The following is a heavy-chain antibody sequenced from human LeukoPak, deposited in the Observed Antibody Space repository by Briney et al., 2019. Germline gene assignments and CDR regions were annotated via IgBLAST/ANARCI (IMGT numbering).Heavy chain of an antibody. CDR3: ARGYSGYDFDY. D-gene: IGHD5-12*01. Sequence: SETLSLTCTVSGVPISSYYWSWIRQPPGKGLEWIGYIYYSGSTNYNPSLKSRVTISVDTSKNQFSLKLSSVTAADTAVYYCARGYSGYDFDYWGQGTLVTVSS. CDR2: IYYSGST. J-gene: IGHJ4*02. CDR1: GVPISSYY. V-gene: IGHV4-59*08.